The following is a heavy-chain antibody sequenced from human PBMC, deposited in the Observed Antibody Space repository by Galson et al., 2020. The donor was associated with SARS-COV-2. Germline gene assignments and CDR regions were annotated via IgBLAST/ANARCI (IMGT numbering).Heavy chain of an antibody. Sequence: GESLKISCAASGFTFSNYVMHWVRQAPGKGPEWVAVISSDGSNSFYADSLKGRFTISRDNSKSTLYLQMNSLRAEDTAVYYCARGGEWELPYYFAYWGQGTLVTVSS. V-gene: IGHV3-30*04. CDR2: ISSDGSNS. J-gene: IGHJ4*02. CDR3: ARGGEWELPYYFAY. D-gene: IGHD1-26*01. CDR1: GFTFSNYV.